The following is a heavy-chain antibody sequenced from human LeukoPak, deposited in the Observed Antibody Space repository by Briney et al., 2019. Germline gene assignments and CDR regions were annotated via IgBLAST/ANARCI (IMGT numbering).Heavy chain of an antibody. CDR3: AREGAPAADTNWFDP. D-gene: IGHD6-13*01. V-gene: IGHV1-2*02. J-gene: IGHJ5*02. CDR1: GYTFTGYY. CDR2: INPNDGGT. Sequence: ASVKVSCKTSGYTFTGYYMHWVRQAPGQGLEWMGWINPNDGGTNYAQKFQGRVTMTRDTSISTAYMELSRLRSDDMAVYYCAREGAPAADTNWFDPWGQGTLVTVSS.